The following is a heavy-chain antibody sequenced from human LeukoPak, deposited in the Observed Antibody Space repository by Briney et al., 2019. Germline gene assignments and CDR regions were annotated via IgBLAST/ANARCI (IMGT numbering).Heavy chain of an antibody. V-gene: IGHV3-33*01. CDR3: ARRSRYCSSTSCYRSVDTAMVNYYYHGMDV. CDR1: GFTFSSYG. CDR2: IWYDGSNK. J-gene: IGHJ6*02. D-gene: IGHD2-2*02. Sequence: GGSLRLSCAASGFTFSSYGMHWVRQAPGKGLEWVAVIWYDGSNKYYADSVKGRFTISRDNSKNTLYLQMNSLRAEDTAVYYCARRSRYCSSTSCYRSVDTAMVNYYYHGMDVWGQGTTVTVSS.